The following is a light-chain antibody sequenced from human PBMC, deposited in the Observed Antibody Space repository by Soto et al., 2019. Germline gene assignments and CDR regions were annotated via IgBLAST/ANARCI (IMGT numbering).Light chain of an antibody. CDR3: SSYTSSSTVV. J-gene: IGLJ1*01. CDR2: AVS. CDR1: SSDIGGYNY. Sequence: QSVLSQPASVSGSPGQSITISCTGTSSDIGGYNYVSWSQQHPGKAPQLMIYAVSNRPSGVSNRFSGSKSGNTASLTISGLQAEDEADYYCSSYTSSSTVVFGTGTKVTVL. V-gene: IGLV2-14*01.